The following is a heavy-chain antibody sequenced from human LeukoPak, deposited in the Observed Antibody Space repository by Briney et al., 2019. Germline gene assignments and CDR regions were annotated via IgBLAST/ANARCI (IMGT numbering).Heavy chain of an antibody. D-gene: IGHD2-15*01. V-gene: IGHV4-34*01. Sequence: SETLSLTCAVYGGSFNGYYWSWIRQPPGKGLEWIGEINHSGSTKYNPSLKSRVTISLDTSKNQFSLKVSSVTAADTAVYYCARVIVVLGGYFDYWGQGTLVTVSS. CDR1: GGSFNGYY. J-gene: IGHJ4*02. CDR2: INHSGST. CDR3: ARVIVVLGGYFDY.